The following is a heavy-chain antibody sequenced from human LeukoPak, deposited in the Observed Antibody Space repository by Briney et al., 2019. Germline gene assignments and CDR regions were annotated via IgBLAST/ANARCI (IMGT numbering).Heavy chain of an antibody. Sequence: GGSLRLSCAASGFTFSNYGMHWVRQAPGKGLEWGAVIWYDGSNKYYADSVRGRFTISRDNSKNTLYLQMNSLRAEDTAVYYCASEMGIAVAGPIYYYGMDVWGQGTTVTVSS. V-gene: IGHV3-33*01. CDR2: IWYDGSNK. D-gene: IGHD6-19*01. J-gene: IGHJ6*02. CDR1: GFTFSNYG. CDR3: ASEMGIAVAGPIYYYGMDV.